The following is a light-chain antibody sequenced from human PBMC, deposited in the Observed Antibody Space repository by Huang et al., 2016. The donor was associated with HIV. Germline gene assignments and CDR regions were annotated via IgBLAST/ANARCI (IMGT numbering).Light chain of an antibody. CDR1: QSITTY. CDR3: QQSYSALSS. V-gene: IGKV1-39*01. Sequence: IQMTQSPTSLSASVGDRVSIVCRARQSITTYLNWYQQKPGKAPKLLISSASTLHSGVPARFSGSGSGTEFTLTIRGLQLDDFATYYCQQSYSALSSFGPGTRL. J-gene: IGKJ5*01. CDR2: SAS.